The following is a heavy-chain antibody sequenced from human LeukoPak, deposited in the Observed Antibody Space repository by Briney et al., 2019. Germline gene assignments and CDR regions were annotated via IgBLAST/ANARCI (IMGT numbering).Heavy chain of an antibody. CDR3: ARFRRVEMATILDAFDI. CDR2: ISAYNGNT. CDR1: GYTFSNYG. Sequence: GASVKVSCKASGYTFSNYGISWVRQAPGQGLEWMGWISAYNGNTNYPQKLQGRVNLSTDTSTSTAYMELRSLRSDDTAVYYCARFRRVEMATILDAFDIWGQGTMVTVSS. D-gene: IGHD5-24*01. J-gene: IGHJ3*02. V-gene: IGHV1-18*01.